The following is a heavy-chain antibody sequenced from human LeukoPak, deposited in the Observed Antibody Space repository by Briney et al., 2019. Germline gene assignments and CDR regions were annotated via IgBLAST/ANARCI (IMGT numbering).Heavy chain of an antibody. J-gene: IGHJ4*02. CDR2: ISGSGGST. CDR3: EKEDGMATTQGPGADY. CDR1: GFIGISNY. V-gene: IGHV3-23*01. Sequence: GGPLRLSCAASGFIGISNYMSWVRQAPGKGLEWVSAISGSGGSTYYADSVKGRFTISRDISKNTLYLQMNSLRAEDTAVYYCEKEDGMATTQGPGADYWGQGTLVTVSS. D-gene: IGHD5-24*01.